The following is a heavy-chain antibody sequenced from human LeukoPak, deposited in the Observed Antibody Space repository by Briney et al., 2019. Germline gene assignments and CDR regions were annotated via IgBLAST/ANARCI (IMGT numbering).Heavy chain of an antibody. D-gene: IGHD2-2*01. CDR3: ARQQDASTWPPVDY. J-gene: IGHJ4*02. Sequence: SQTLSLTCTVSGGSISSGDYYWSWIRQPPGKGLEWIGYIYYSGSTYYNPSLKSRVTISVDTSKNQFSLQLSSVTAADTAVYYCARQQDASTWPPVDYWGQGLLVTVSS. CDR2: IYYSGST. V-gene: IGHV4-30-4*08. CDR1: GGSISSGDYY.